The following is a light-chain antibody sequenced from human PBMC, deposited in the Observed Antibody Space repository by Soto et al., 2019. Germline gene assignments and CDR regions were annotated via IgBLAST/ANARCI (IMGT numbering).Light chain of an antibody. V-gene: IGKV3-15*01. CDR2: AAP. J-gene: IGKJ4*01. CDR1: QGLGTN. CDR3: QQYNHWPLS. Sequence: TVMTQSPATLSVSPGERATISCRASQGLGTNLAWYQHRPGQAPRLLSYAAPTRATGVPARFSGSGSETEFTLTITTLQSQDFAVYYCQQYNHWPLSFGVGTKVEIK.